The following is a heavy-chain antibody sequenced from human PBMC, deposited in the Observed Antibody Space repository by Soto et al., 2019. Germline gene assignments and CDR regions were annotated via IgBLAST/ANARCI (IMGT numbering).Heavy chain of an antibody. CDR1: GGSITNYY. D-gene: IGHD2-2*01. Sequence: SETLSLTCTVSGGSITNYYWSWIRQPPGKGLEWIGYIYYSGTTNYNPSLKSRVTISVDTSKNQFSLKLTSVTAADTAVYYCALYCSSTSCYGQWGYWGQGTLVTVSS. V-gene: IGHV4-59*03. CDR2: IYYSGTT. CDR3: ALYCSSTSCYGQWGY. J-gene: IGHJ4*02.